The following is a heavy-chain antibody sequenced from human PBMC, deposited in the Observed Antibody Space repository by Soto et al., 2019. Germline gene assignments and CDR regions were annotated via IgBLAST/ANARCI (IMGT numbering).Heavy chain of an antibody. J-gene: IGHJ4*02. D-gene: IGHD3-3*01. CDR1: GFTFSSYW. V-gene: IGHV3-74*01. CDR3: ARVGPQYYDFWSGNCSDY. CDR2: INSDGSST. Sequence: GGSLRLACAASGFTFSSYWMHWVRQAPGKGLVWVSRINSDGSSTSYADSVKGRFTISRDNAKNTLYLQMNSLRAEDTAVYYCARVGPQYYDFWSGNCSDYWGQGTLVTVSS.